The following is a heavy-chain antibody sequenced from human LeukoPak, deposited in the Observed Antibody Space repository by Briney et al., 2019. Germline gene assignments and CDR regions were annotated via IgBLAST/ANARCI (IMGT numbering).Heavy chain of an antibody. J-gene: IGHJ4*02. CDR2: ISSSSSYI. CDR3: ARDFPSSGDYPS. V-gene: IGHV3-21*01. CDR1: GFTFSSYS. D-gene: IGHD4-17*01. Sequence: GGSLRLSCAASGFTFSSYSMNWVRPAPGKGLEWVSSISSSSSYIYYADSVKGRFTISRDNGKCSLYLQMNSLSAEDTAVYYCARDFPSSGDYPSWGQGTLVTVSS.